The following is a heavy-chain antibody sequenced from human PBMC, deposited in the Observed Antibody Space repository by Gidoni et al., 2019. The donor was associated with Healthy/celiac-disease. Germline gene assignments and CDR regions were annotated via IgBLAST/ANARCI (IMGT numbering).Heavy chain of an antibody. V-gene: IGHV3-23*01. Sequence: EVQLLESGGGLVQPGGSLRLSCAASGFTFSSYAMSWVRQAPGKGLEWVSAISGSGGSTYYADSGKGRFTIARDNSKNTLYLQMNSLRAEDTAVYYCAKEVLGRVATIYYYYYGMDVWGQGTTVTVSS. J-gene: IGHJ6*02. CDR2: ISGSGGST. D-gene: IGHD5-12*01. CDR3: AKEVLGRVATIYYYYYGMDV. CDR1: GFTFSSYA.